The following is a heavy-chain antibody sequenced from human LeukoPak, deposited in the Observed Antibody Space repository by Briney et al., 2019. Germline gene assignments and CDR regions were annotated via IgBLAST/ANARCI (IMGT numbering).Heavy chain of an antibody. CDR2: IHYSGTT. CDR3: VRTRLYDNIVQAAERADDACDM. V-gene: IGHV4-39*07. Sequence: SETLSLTCTDSGGSLSSTRYYWGWIRHPPGKGLECIGSIHYSGTTYYNPPLKSRVTVPVDTSEIQCSLTLSSVAAADTAVYFCVRTRLYDNIVQAAERADDACDMWGQGPMVTVSS. J-gene: IGHJ3*02. D-gene: IGHD2-2*01. CDR1: GGSLSSTRYY.